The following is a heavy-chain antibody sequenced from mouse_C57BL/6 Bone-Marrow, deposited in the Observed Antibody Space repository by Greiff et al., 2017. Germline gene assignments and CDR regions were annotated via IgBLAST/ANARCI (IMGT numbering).Heavy chain of an antibody. CDR1: GFNIKDYY. J-gene: IGHJ2*01. CDR2: IDPGDGET. Sequence: EVKLVESGAELVKPGASVKLSCTASGFNIKDYYIHWVKQRTEKGLEWIGRIDPGDGETKYAPKFKDKSTITADTSSNTAYLQLSNLTSEDTAVYYCTRSLIYYGTNYWGQGTTLTVSS. CDR3: TRSLIYYGTNY. V-gene: IGHV14-2*01. D-gene: IGHD1-1*01.